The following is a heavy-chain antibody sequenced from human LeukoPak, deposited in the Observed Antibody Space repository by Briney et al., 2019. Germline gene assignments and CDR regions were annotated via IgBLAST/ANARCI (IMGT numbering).Heavy chain of an antibody. V-gene: IGHV1-8*02. D-gene: IGHD1-26*01. Sequence: ASVKVSFKASGDTFTTYGLNWVRQAPGQGLEWMGGAVPVYATPNSVQKFQGRVTMPRNTPISTAYMGLSSLRSEDTAVYYCARTFRVGATTTRAFDIWGQGTMVTVSS. CDR2: AVPVYATP. CDR3: ARTFRVGATTTRAFDI. J-gene: IGHJ3*02. CDR1: GDTFTTYG.